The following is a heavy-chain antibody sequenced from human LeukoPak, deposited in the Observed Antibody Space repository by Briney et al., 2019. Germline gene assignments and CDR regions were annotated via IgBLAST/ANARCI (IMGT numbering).Heavy chain of an antibody. CDR1: GFTFSRYW. D-gene: IGHD4-17*01. CDR2: INSDGSST. V-gene: IGHV3-74*01. Sequence: GGSLRLSCAASGFTFSRYWMHWVRQAPGKGLVWVSRINSDGSSTSYADSVKGRFTISRDNAKNTLYLQMNNLRAEDTAVYYCAREMSRVTTIWYFDLWGRGTLVTVSS. CDR3: AREMSRVTTIWYFDL. J-gene: IGHJ2*01.